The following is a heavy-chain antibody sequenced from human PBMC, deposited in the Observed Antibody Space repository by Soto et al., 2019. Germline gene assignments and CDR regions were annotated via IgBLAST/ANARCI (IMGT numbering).Heavy chain of an antibody. D-gene: IGHD3-10*01. CDR3: ARQGGEYNTMSDY. V-gene: IGHV5-51*01. Sequence: PWESLTISCKGSGYTFIKYWIGWVRQTPGKGLEWMGMIYPGDSDARYSPSFEGQVTFSVDKSINTAYLQWNSLKASDTAMYYCARQGGEYNTMSDYWGQGNLVTVSS. CDR2: IYPGDSDA. CDR1: GYTFIKYW. J-gene: IGHJ4*02.